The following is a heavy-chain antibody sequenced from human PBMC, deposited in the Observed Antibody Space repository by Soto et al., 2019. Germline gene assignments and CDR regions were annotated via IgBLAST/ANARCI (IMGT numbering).Heavy chain of an antibody. V-gene: IGHV3-7*03. Sequence: PGGSLRLCCAASGFTFSGYWMAWVRQAPGKGLEWVASIKQDESEKFYVDSVKGRFTISRDNAKKTVYLQMNGLRAEDTAVYYCARDPGPRAAAIRGLGWFDPWGQGTLVTVSS. CDR3: ARDPGPRAAAIRGLGWFDP. J-gene: IGHJ5*02. CDR1: GFTFSGYW. D-gene: IGHD2-2*01. CDR2: IKQDESEK.